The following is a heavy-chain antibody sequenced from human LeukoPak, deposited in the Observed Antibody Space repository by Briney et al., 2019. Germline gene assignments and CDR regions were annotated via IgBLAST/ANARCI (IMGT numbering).Heavy chain of an antibody. CDR1: GFTFSSYA. CDR3: AKVVVVAAILHAFDI. CDR2: ISDNGGSK. J-gene: IGHJ3*02. Sequence: PGGSLTLSCAASGFTFSSYAMSWVRLAPGKGLEWLATISDNGGSKYYADSVKGRFTISRDNSKNTLFLQMNRLRAEDTAVYYCAKVVVVAAILHAFDIWGQGTMVTVSS. D-gene: IGHD2-15*01. V-gene: IGHV3-23*01.